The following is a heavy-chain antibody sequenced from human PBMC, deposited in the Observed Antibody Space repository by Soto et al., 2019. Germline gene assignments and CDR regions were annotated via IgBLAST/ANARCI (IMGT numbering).Heavy chain of an antibody. V-gene: IGHV1-69*13. D-gene: IGHD3-3*01. CDR2: IIPIFGTA. CDR1: GGTFSSYS. CDR3: ARETTIFGVVNLFDY. J-gene: IGHJ4*01. Sequence: SVKVSCKASGGTFSSYSISWGGPAPGQGLEWMGGIIPIFGTANYAQKFQGRVTITADESTSTAYMELSSLRSEDTAVYYCARETTIFGVVNLFDYWGQGTLVTVSS.